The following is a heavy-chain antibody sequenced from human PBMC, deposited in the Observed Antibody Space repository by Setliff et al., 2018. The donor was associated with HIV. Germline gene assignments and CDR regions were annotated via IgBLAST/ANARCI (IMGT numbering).Heavy chain of an antibody. V-gene: IGHV4-31*03. J-gene: IGHJ4*02. CDR3: ARGGRKDLTDN. CDR2: IYKTGST. Sequence: SETLSLTCTVSGDSISSGGYFWIWIRQHPGQGLEWMGYIYKTGSTYYNLSLKSRMTISLDTSKNQLFLKLNSVTAADTAVYYCARGGRKDLTDNWGQGTLVTVSS. CDR1: GDSISSGGYF. D-gene: IGHD3-16*01.